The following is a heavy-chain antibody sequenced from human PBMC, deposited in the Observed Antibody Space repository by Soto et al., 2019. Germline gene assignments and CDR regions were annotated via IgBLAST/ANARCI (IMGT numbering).Heavy chain of an antibody. D-gene: IGHD2-2*01. CDR3: ARGRRGCSSTSCYGPDYYYGMDV. V-gene: IGHV4-34*01. CDR1: GGSFSGYY. Sequence: QVQLQQWGAGLLKPSETLSLTCAVYGGSFSGYYWSWIRQPPGKGLEWIGEINHSGSTNYNPSLKRRVTISLDTSKNQFSLKLSSVTAADTAVYYCARGRRGCSSTSCYGPDYYYGMDVWGQGTTVTVSS. J-gene: IGHJ6*02. CDR2: INHSGST.